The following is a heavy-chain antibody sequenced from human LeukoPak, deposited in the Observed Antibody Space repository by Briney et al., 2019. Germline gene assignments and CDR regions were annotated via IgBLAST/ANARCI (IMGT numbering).Heavy chain of an antibody. J-gene: IGHJ4*02. V-gene: IGHV3-23*01. Sequence: GGSPRLSCAASGLTFSSYAMSWVRQAPGKGLEWVSSISSSDGATYYADSVKGRFTISRDNSKSTLFLQMNSLRAEDTAVYYCAKSSYYDSSGYYREYYFDYWGQGTLVTVSS. CDR2: ISSSDGAT. D-gene: IGHD3-22*01. CDR3: AKSSYYDSSGYYREYYFDY. CDR1: GLTFSSYA.